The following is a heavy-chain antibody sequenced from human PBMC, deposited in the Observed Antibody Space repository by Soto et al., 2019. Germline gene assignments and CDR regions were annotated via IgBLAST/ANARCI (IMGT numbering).Heavy chain of an antibody. Sequence: EVQLVETGGSLIQPGGSLRLSCAVSGFTVSSNYMSWVRQAPGKGLEWVSIIYSSGNTYYADSVKGRFTMSRDTSNNTVFLQMSSLGAEDTAVYYCARVSSPFGYWGQGTLVTVSS. CDR2: IYSSGNT. J-gene: IGHJ4*02. V-gene: IGHV3-53*02. CDR1: GFTVSSNY. CDR3: ARVSSPFGY. D-gene: IGHD3-16*01.